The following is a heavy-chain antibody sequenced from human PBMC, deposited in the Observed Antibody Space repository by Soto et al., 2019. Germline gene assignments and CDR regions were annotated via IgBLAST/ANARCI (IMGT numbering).Heavy chain of an antibody. Sequence: QVQLVESGGGVVQPGRSLRLSCAASGFTFSSYAMHWVRQAPGKGLEWVAVISYDGSNKYYADSVKGRFTISRDNSKNTLYLQMNSLRAEDTAVYYCARGLRILEWLLSTTFDYWGQGTLVTVSS. D-gene: IGHD3-3*01. CDR2: ISYDGSNK. CDR1: GFTFSSYA. J-gene: IGHJ4*02. CDR3: ARGLRILEWLLSTTFDY. V-gene: IGHV3-30-3*01.